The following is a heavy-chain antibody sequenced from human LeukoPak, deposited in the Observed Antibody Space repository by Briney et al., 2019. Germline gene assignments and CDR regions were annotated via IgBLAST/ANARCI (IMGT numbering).Heavy chain of an antibody. D-gene: IGHD6-6*01. CDR2: IYPGDSDT. CDR1: GYSFTSYW. V-gene: IGHV5-51*01. CDR3: AREGRIEYSSSSGGYYYYYMDV. J-gene: IGHJ6*03. Sequence: GESLKISCKGSGYSFTSYWIGWVRQMPGKGLEWMGIIYPGDSDTRYSPSFQGQVTISADKSISTAYLQWSSLKASDTAMYYCAREGRIEYSSSSGGYYYYYMDVWGKGTTVTVSS.